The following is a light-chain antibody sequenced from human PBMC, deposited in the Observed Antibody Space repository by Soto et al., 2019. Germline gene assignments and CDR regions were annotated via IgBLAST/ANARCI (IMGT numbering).Light chain of an antibody. CDR1: SGSVSTSYY. CDR2: NTD. Sequence: QAVVTQEPSLSVSPGGTVTLTCGLSSGSVSTSYYPTWYQRTPGQAPRTLIYNTDTRSSGVPGRFSGSIVGNKAALTITGAQADDESDYSCVLYTGSSWVFGGGTKLTVL. CDR3: VLYTGSSWV. V-gene: IGLV8-61*01. J-gene: IGLJ3*02.